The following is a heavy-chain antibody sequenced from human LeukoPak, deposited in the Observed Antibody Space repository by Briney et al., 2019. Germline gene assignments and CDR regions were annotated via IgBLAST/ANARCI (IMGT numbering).Heavy chain of an antibody. Sequence: ASVKVSCKASGYTFTNYDINWVRQATGQGLEWMGWTNPNSGNTDYAQKFQGRVTIIRNISISTAYMELSSLRSEDTAVYYCARGRYSSGRLLISFDYWGQGTLVTVSS. CDR3: ARGRYSSGRLLISFDY. V-gene: IGHV1-8*03. D-gene: IGHD6-19*01. CDR2: TNPNSGNT. J-gene: IGHJ4*02. CDR1: GYTFTNYD.